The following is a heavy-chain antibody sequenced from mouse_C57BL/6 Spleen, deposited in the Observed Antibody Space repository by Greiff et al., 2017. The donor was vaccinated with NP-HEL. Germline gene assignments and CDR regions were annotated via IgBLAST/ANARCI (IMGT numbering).Heavy chain of an antibody. Sequence: EVQGVESGGGLVQPGGSLSLSCAASGFTFTDYYMSWVRQPPGKALEWVGFIRNKANGYTTEYSASVKGRFTISRDNSQSILYLHMNALRAEDSASYYCAREGQGQDYWGQGTTLTVSS. D-gene: IGHD3-3*01. CDR2: IRNKANGYTT. CDR1: GFTFTDYY. CDR3: AREGQGQDY. V-gene: IGHV7-3*01. J-gene: IGHJ2*01.